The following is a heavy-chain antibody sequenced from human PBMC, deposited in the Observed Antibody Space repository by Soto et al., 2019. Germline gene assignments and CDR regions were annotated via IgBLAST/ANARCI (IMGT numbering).Heavy chain of an antibody. CDR3: ARVGAEDWFDP. V-gene: IGHV4-59*01. CDR1: GGSISSYY. Sequence: QVQLQESGPGLVKPSETLSLTCTVSGGSISSYYWSWIRQPPGKGLEWIGYIYYSGSTNYNPSLKSRVTISVDTSKNQFALKLSSVTAADTAVDYCARVGAEDWFDPWGQGTLVTVSS. J-gene: IGHJ5*02. CDR2: IYYSGST. D-gene: IGHD1-26*01.